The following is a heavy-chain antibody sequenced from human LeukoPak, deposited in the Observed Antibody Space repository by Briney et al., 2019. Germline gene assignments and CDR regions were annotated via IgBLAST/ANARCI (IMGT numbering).Heavy chain of an antibody. J-gene: IGHJ4*02. Sequence: ASVKVSCKASGYTFTSYGISWVRQAPGQGLEWMGWISAYNGNTNYAQKLQGRVTMTTDTSTSTAYMELRSLRSDDTAVYYCARDGYYDILTGMGQDYWGQGTLVTVSS. CDR2: ISAYNGNT. CDR3: ARDGYYDILTGMGQDY. CDR1: GYTFTSYG. D-gene: IGHD3-9*01. V-gene: IGHV1-18*01.